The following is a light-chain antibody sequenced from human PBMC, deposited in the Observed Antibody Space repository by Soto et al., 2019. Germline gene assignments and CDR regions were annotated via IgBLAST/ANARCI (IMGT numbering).Light chain of an antibody. CDR2: DVG. V-gene: IGLV2-8*01. CDR1: SSDGGGCDS. CDR3: SSYAGSNTFV. J-gene: IGLJ1*01. Sequence: SPLTQLPSASGIPGQSVTISCAGTSSDGGGCDSVSWYQHHPGKGLKLIIFDVGKWPSGVPDRFSVFKSGNTGSLTVSGLRAEDEADYYCSSYAGSNTFVFGTGTKVTVL.